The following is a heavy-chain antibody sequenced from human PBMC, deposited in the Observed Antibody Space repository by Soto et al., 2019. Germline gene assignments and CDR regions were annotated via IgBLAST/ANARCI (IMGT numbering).Heavy chain of an antibody. Sequence: PVESRKISCQGSGYRFSTYWIHWVRQLPGKGLESVGIIYPADSDTRYSPSFQGQVTISADKTISTTYLQWSSLKASDTAMYFCARRYIAAPATALDYWGQGTLVTVSS. V-gene: IGHV5-51*01. CDR3: ARRYIAAPATALDY. J-gene: IGHJ4*02. CDR1: GYRFSTYW. CDR2: IYPADSDT. D-gene: IGHD6-13*01.